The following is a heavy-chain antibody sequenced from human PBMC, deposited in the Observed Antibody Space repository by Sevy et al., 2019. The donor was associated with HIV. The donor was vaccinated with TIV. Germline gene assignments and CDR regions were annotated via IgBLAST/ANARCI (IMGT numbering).Heavy chain of an antibody. CDR3: ARDRGYSGYDYDY. D-gene: IGHD5-12*01. CDR1: GGSISSYY. CDR2: IYYSGST. V-gene: IGHV4-59*01. Sequence: SETLSLTCTVSGGSISSYYWSWIRQPPGKGLEWIGNIYYSGSTNYNPSLRSRVTISVDTSKNQFSLKLSSVTAADTAVYYCARDRGYSGYDYDYWGQGTLVTASS. J-gene: IGHJ4*02.